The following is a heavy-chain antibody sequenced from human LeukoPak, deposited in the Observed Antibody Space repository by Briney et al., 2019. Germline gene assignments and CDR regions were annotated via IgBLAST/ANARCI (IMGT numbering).Heavy chain of an antibody. CDR3: ARRRWELTGDDY. J-gene: IGHJ4*02. CDR2: IHPNNGGT. Sequence: GASVKVSCKTSGYTFTNHEIYWVRQAPGQGLEWMGWIHPNNGGTNYAQKLQGRVTMTTDTSTSTAYMELRSLRSDDTAVYYCARRRWELTGDDYWGQGTLVTVSS. CDR1: GYTFTNHE. V-gene: IGHV1-18*04. D-gene: IGHD1-26*01.